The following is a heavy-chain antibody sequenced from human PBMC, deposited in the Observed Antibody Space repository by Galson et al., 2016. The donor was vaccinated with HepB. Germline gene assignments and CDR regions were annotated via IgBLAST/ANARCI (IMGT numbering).Heavy chain of an antibody. CDR2: IYPGDSDT. D-gene: IGHD1-7*01. CDR1: GYNFASHW. J-gene: IGHJ3*01. CDR3: ARHEDELQTRDAFGL. Sequence: QSGAEVKKPGESLKISCEASGYNFASHWIGWVRQRSGKGLEWMGIIYPGDSDTRYSPSFQGLASMSADRSTSTAFLQWRNLTASDTAVYYCARHEDELQTRDAFGLWGHGTPVTVSS. V-gene: IGHV5-51*01.